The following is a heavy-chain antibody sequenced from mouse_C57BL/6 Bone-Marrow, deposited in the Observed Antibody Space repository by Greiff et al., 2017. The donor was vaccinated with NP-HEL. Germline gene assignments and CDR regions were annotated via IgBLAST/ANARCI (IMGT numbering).Heavy chain of an antibody. Sequence: VQLKQSGAELVRPGASVKLSCTASGFNIKDDYMHWVKQRPEQGLEWIGWIDPENGDTEYASKFQGKATITADTSSNTAYLQLSSLTSENTAVYYCTTEVYSNFSYWGQGTLVTVSA. CDR3: TTEVYSNFSY. CDR1: GFNIKDDY. J-gene: IGHJ3*01. CDR2: IDPENGDT. V-gene: IGHV14-4*01. D-gene: IGHD2-5*01.